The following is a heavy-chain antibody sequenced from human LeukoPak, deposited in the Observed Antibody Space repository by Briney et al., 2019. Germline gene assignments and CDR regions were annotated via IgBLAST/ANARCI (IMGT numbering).Heavy chain of an antibody. CDR3: ARDRDCGDGGCYPHFDY. V-gene: IGHV3-7*01. D-gene: IGHD2-15*01. CDR2: IRQDGSDK. J-gene: IGHJ4*02. Sequence: GGSLRLSCAASGFTFSSNWMSWVRQAPGKGLEWVANIRQDGSDKYYMDSVKGRFTISRDNAKDSLSLQMNSLRVEDTAVYYCARDRDCGDGGCYPHFDYWGQGVRVTVSS. CDR1: GFTFSSNW.